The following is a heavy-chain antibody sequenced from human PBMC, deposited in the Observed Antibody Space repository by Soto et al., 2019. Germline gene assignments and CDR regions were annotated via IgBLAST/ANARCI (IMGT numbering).Heavy chain of an antibody. V-gene: IGHV3-30-3*01. D-gene: IGHD6-13*01. J-gene: IGHJ3*02. Sequence: PGGSLRLSCAASGFTFSSCAMHWVRQAPGKGLEWVAVISYDGSNKYYADSVKGRFTISRDNSKNTLYLQMNSLRAEDTAVYYCARVDSSSSDAFDIWGQGTMVTVSS. CDR2: ISYDGSNK. CDR3: ARVDSSSSDAFDI. CDR1: GFTFSSCA.